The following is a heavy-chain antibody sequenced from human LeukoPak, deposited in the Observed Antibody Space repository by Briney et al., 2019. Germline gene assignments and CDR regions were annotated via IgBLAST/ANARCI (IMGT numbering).Heavy chain of an antibody. CDR3: ARDTGIAVAGH. CDR1: GGSISSGSYY. J-gene: IGHJ4*02. D-gene: IGHD6-19*01. Sequence: SETLSLTCTVSGGSISSGSYYWSWIRQPAGKGLEWIGRIYTSGSTNYNPSLKSRVTMSIDTSKNQFSLKLSSVTAADTAVYYCARDTGIAVAGHWGQGTLVTVSS. V-gene: IGHV4-61*02. CDR2: IYTSGST.